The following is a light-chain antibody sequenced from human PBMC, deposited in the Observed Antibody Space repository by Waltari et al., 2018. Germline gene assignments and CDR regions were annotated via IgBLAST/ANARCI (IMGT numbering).Light chain of an antibody. CDR1: QSVGRA. CDR2: DAS. CDR3: QHYVRLPVT. Sequence: VLTQSPGTLSLSPGERATLSCRASQSVGRALAWYQQKPGQAPRLCIYDASIRATGVPDRFSGSGSGTDFSLTISRLEPEDVAVYNCQHYVRLPVTFGQGTKVE. J-gene: IGKJ1*01. V-gene: IGKV3-20*01.